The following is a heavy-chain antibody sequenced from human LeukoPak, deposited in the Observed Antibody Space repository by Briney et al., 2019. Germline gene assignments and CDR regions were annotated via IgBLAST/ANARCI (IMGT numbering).Heavy chain of an antibody. D-gene: IGHD6-19*01. CDR3: ARRTYSSGSYYFDY. CDR2: ISAYNGNT. J-gene: IGHJ4*02. V-gene: IGHV1-18*01. Sequence: VASVKVSFKASGYTFTSYGISWVRQAPGQGLEWMGWISAYNGNTNYAQKLQGRVTMTTDTSTSTAYMELRSLRSDDTAVYYCARRTYSSGSYYFDYWGQGTLVTVSS. CDR1: GYTFTSYG.